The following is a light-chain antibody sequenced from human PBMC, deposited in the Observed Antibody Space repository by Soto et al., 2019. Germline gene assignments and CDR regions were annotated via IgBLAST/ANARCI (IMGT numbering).Light chain of an antibody. CDR3: QQRSSWPLT. Sequence: EIVLTQSLATLSLSPGERATLSCRASQSVRSYFAWLQQDPGQAPRLLIYDASNRATGITARFSGSGSATDFTLTISSLEPEDFAVYYCQQRSSWPLTFGGGTKVEIK. CDR2: DAS. J-gene: IGKJ4*01. V-gene: IGKV3-11*01. CDR1: QSVRSY.